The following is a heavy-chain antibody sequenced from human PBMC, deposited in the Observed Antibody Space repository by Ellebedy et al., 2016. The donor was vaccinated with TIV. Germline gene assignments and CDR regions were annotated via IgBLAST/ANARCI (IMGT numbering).Heavy chain of an antibody. CDR1: AFTFSSYE. CDR2: ISSSGDFR. J-gene: IGHJ5*02. D-gene: IGHD6-13*01. Sequence: PGGSLRLSCAVSAFTFSSYEMNWVRQAPGKGLEWVSYISSSGDFRYYAESVEGRFIISRDNAKNSLDLQMNSLRVEDTAVYYCTRERAAGIFDPWGQGTLVTVSS. V-gene: IGHV3-48*03. CDR3: TRERAAGIFDP.